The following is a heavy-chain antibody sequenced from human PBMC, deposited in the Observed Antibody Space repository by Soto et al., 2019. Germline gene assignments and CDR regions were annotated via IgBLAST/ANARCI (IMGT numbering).Heavy chain of an antibody. CDR1: GGSISSYY. V-gene: IGHV4-59*01. D-gene: IGHD3-16*02. CDR3: ARVRSMITFGGVIAYYFDY. CDR2: IYYSGRT. J-gene: IGHJ4*02. Sequence: QVQLQESGPGLVKPSETLSLTCTVSGGSISSYYWSWIRQPPGKGLEWIGYIYYSGRTNYNPSLKSRITISVDTSKNQFSLKLSSVTAADTAVYYCARVRSMITFGGVIAYYFDYWGQGTLVTVSS.